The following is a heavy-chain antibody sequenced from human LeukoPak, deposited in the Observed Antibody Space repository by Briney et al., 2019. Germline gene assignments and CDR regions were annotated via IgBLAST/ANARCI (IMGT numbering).Heavy chain of an antibody. CDR2: ISSSSSYI. CDR3: AQGIPQGGT. Sequence: GGTLRLSCVASGLTFSNYGISWVRQAPGKGLEWVSSISSSSSYIYYADSVKGRFTISRDNAKNSLYLQMNSLRAEDTAVYYCAQGIPQGGTWGQGTLVTVSS. CDR1: GLTFSNYG. J-gene: IGHJ5*02. D-gene: IGHD3-16*01. V-gene: IGHV3-21*01.